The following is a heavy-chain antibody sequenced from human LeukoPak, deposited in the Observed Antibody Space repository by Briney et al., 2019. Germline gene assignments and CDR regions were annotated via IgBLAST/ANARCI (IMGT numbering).Heavy chain of an antibody. D-gene: IGHD5-18*01. CDR3: ASQRGYSYGTVS. Sequence: SETLSLTCTVSGGXXXXXXYYWGWIXQXXXXXXXXXGSIYYSGSIYYNPSLKSRITISVDTSKNQFSLKLSSVTAADTAVYYCASQRGYSYGTVSWGQGTLVTVSS. V-gene: IGHV4-39*01. J-gene: IGHJ4*02. CDR1: GGXXXXXXYY. CDR2: IYYSGSI.